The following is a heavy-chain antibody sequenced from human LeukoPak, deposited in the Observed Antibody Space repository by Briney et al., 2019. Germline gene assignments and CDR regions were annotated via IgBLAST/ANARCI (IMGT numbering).Heavy chain of an antibody. CDR2: IYHSGST. J-gene: IGHJ5*02. CDR1: GYSISSGYY. D-gene: IGHD2-2*01. Sequence: PSETLSLTCTVSGYSISSGYYWGWIRQPPGKGLEWIGSIYHSGSTYYNPSLMSRVTISVDTSKNQFSLKLSSVTAADTAVYYCASQGVVPAENWFDPWGQGTLVTVSS. V-gene: IGHV4-38-2*02. CDR3: ASQGVVPAENWFDP.